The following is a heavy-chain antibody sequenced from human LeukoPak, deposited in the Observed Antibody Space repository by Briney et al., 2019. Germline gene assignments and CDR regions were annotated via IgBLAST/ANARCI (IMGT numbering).Heavy chain of an antibody. CDR3: ARTGGSGYYDSSGYNWFDP. Sequence: SQTLSLTCTVSGGSISSGDYYWSWIRQPPGKGLEWIGYIYYSGSTYYNPSLKSRVTISVDTSKNQFSLKLSFVTAADTAVYYCARTGGSGYYDSSGYNWFDPWGQGTLVTVSS. D-gene: IGHD3-22*01. CDR2: IYYSGST. V-gene: IGHV4-30-4*01. J-gene: IGHJ5*02. CDR1: GGSISSGDYY.